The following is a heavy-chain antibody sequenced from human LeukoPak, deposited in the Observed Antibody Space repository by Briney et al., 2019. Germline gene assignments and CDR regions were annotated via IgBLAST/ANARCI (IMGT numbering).Heavy chain of an antibody. CDR2: ISSSGSTI. J-gene: IGHJ4*02. CDR3: ARDSGISGRYQAYFDY. CDR1: GFAFSSYE. Sequence: PGGSLRLSCAASGFAFSSYEMNWVRQAPGKGLEWVSYISSSGSTIYYADSVKGRFIVSRDNAKNSLFLQMNSLRAEDTAVYYCARDSGISGRYQAYFDYWGQGTLVTVSS. D-gene: IGHD1-26*01. V-gene: IGHV3-48*03.